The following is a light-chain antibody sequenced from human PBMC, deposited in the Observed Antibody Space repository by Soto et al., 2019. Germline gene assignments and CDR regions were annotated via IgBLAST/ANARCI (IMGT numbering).Light chain of an antibody. CDR2: GAL. J-gene: IGKJ4*01. CDR1: QSVSYS. CDR3: QQYNYWPT. V-gene: IGKV3-15*01. Sequence: EIVMTQSPATLSVSPGERATLSCRASQSVSYSLAWYQQKPGQAPRLLIYGALTRATGIPARFSGSGSGTEFTLTISSLQSEDFAVYYCQQYNYWPTFGGGTKVEIK.